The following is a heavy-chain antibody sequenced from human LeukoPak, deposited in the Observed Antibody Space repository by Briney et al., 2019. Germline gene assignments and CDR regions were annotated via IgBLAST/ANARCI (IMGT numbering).Heavy chain of an antibody. D-gene: IGHD3-10*01. J-gene: IGHJ4*02. V-gene: IGHV1-69*13. Sequence: SVKVSCKASGGTFSSYVISWVRQAPGQGLEWMGGIIPIFGTPSYAQKFQGRVTITADESTSATYMELTSLRSEDTAVYYCARSSTMVRGVITSPLGYWGQGTLVTVSS. CDR2: IIPIFGTP. CDR1: GGTFSSYV. CDR3: ARSSTMVRGVITSPLGY.